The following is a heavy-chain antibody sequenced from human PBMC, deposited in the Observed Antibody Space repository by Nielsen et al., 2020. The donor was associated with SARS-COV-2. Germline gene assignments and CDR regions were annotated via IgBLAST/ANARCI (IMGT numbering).Heavy chain of an antibody. J-gene: IGHJ4*02. V-gene: IGHV3-23*01. CDR2: ISGSGGST. Sequence: GGSLRLSCAASGFTFDDYAMHWVRQAPGKGLEWVSAISGSGGSTYYADSVKGRFTISRDNSKNTLYLQMNSLRAEDTAVYYCARGRFRVYELSVTALDYWGQGTLVTVSS. CDR3: ARGRFRVYELSVTALDY. CDR1: GFTFDDYA. D-gene: IGHD2-21*02.